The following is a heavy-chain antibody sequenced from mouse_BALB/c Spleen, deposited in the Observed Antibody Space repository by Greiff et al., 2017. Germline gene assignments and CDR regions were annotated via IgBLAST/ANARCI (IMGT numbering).Heavy chain of an antibody. CDR1: GFTFTDYY. CDR3: ARDRGTTRAWFAY. CDR2: IRNKANGYTT. J-gene: IGHJ3*01. V-gene: IGHV7-3*02. D-gene: IGHD2-12*01. Sequence: EVHLVESGGGLVQPGGSLRLSCATSGFTFTDYYMSWVRQPPGKALEWLGFIRNKANGYTTEYSASVKGRFTISRDNSQSILYLQMNTLRAEDSATYYCARDRGTTRAWFAYWGQGTLVTVSA.